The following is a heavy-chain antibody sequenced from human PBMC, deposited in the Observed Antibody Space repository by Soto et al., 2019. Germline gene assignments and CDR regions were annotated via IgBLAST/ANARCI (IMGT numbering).Heavy chain of an antibody. CDR3: ARSHSSSWHWFDP. V-gene: IGHV3-30*03. J-gene: IGHJ5*02. Sequence: GGSLRLSCTASGFTFGDYAMSWFRQAPGKGPEWVAVISVNGNNIHYGDSVKGRFTISRDNSKNTLYLQMSSLRVEDTAVYYCARSHSSSWHWFDPWGQGTLVTVSS. D-gene: IGHD6-13*01. CDR2: ISVNGNNI. CDR1: GFTFGDYA.